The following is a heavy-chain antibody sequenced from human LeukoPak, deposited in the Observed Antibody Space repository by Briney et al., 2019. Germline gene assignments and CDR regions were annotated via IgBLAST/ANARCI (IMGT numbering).Heavy chain of an antibody. CDR2: IISDGSST. CDR3: ARGESGSSLDS. V-gene: IGHV3-74*01. CDR1: GFTFSNYW. D-gene: IGHD3-3*01. Sequence: GGSLRLSCAASGFTFSNYWMHWVRQAPGKGLVWASRIISDGSSTSFADSVKGRFTISRDNAKNTLYLQMNSLRADDTAVYFCARGESGSSLDSWGQGTLVTVSP. J-gene: IGHJ4*02.